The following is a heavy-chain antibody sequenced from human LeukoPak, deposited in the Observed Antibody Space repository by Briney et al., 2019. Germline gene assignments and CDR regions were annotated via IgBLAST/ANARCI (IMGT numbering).Heavy chain of an antibody. Sequence: GRSLRLSCAASGFPLSSFAMSWVRQAPGKGLEWVSAISGSGGSTYYADSVKGRFTISRDNSKNTLYLQMNSLRAEDTAVYYCARSGRFLEWLLYRECFDYWGQGTLVTVSS. CDR1: GFPLSSFA. D-gene: IGHD3-3*01. V-gene: IGHV3-23*01. J-gene: IGHJ4*02. CDR2: ISGSGGST. CDR3: ARSGRFLEWLLYRECFDY.